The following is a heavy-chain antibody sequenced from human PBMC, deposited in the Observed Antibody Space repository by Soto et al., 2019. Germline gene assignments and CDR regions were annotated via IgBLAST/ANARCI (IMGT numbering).Heavy chain of an antibody. D-gene: IGHD3-3*01. CDR1: GFTFSSYA. CDR2: ISYDGSNK. CDR3: ASSIYYDSLADHFDY. J-gene: IGHJ4*02. V-gene: IGHV3-30-3*01. Sequence: QVQLVESGGGVVQPGRSLRLSCAASGFTFSSYAMHWVRQAPGKGLEWVAVISYDGSNKYYADSVKGRFTISRDNSKNTLYLQMNSLRAEDTAVYYCASSIYYDSLADHFDYWGQGTLVTVSS.